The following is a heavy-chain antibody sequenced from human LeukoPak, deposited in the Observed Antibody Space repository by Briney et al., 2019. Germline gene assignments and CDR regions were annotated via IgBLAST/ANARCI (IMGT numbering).Heavy chain of an antibody. D-gene: IGHD6-19*01. Sequence: TSETLSLTCAVYGGSFGGYYWSWIRQPPGKGLEWIGEINHSGSTNYNPSLKSRVTISVDTSKNQFSVKLSSVTAADTAIYYCARSSSSTFDPWGRGTLVTVSS. CDR2: INHSGST. J-gene: IGHJ5*02. V-gene: IGHV4-34*01. CDR1: GGSFGGYY. CDR3: ARSSSSTFDP.